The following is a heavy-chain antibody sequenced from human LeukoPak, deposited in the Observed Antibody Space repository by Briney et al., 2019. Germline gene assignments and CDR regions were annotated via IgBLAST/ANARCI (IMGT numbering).Heavy chain of an antibody. J-gene: IGHJ4*02. CDR2: INPNSGGT. CDR3: ARSQQQLLPIDY. D-gene: IGHD6-13*01. Sequence: ASVKVSCKASGYTFTGYYLHWVRQAPGQGLEWMGWINPNSGGTNYAQKFQGRVTMTSDTSIVTAYMELSRLRSDDTAVYYCARSQQQLLPIDYWGLGTLVTVSS. V-gene: IGHV1-2*02. CDR1: GYTFTGYY.